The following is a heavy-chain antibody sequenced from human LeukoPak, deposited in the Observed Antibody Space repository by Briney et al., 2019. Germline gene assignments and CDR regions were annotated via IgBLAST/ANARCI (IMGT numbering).Heavy chain of an antibody. CDR2: ISSSGSTI. V-gene: IGHV3-48*03. CDR3: ARDGSGWYDY. CDR1: GFTFSSYE. Sequence: GGSLRLSCAASGFTFSSYEMKWVRQAPGKGLEWVSYISSSGSTIYYADSVKGRFTISRDNAKNSLYLQMNSLRAEDTGVYYCARDGSGWYDYWGQGILVTVSS. D-gene: IGHD6-19*01. J-gene: IGHJ4*02.